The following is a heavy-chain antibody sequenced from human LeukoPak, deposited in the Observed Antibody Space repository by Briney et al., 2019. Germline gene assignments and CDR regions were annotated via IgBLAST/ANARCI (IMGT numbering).Heavy chain of an antibody. CDR2: ININGNT. D-gene: IGHD2-2*01. V-gene: IGHV4-4*07. CDR1: GDSQSNC. Sequence: SETLSLTRSVSGDSQSNCWGWIRQPAGKGLEWIGRININGNTNYTPSLKSRVTMSVDTSKNQFSLKLYSVTAADTAVYYCTRDSCSIGWYLQYWGQGPLVTVSS. CDR3: TRDSCSIGWYLQY. J-gene: IGHJ4*02.